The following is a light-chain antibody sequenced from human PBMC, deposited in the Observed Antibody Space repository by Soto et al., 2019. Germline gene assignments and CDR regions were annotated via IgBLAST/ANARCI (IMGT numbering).Light chain of an antibody. Sequence: QAVVTQESSFSVSPGGTVTLTCGLISGSVSTANNPNWYQQTPGQAPRTLIYSTSSRSSGVPDRFSGSILGNKAALTITGAQADVESDYYCALFMGNGISVFGTGTKLTVL. V-gene: IGLV8-61*01. CDR1: SGSVSTANN. CDR3: ALFMGNGISV. CDR2: STS. J-gene: IGLJ1*01.